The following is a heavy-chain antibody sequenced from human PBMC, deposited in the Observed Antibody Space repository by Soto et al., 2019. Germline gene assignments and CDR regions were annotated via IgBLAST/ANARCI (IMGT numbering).Heavy chain of an antibody. CDR3: ARGVEMATIGSYYYGMDV. Sequence: SETLSLTCTVSGGSISSYYWSWVRQPPGKGLEWIGYIYYSGSTNYNPSLKSRVTISVDTSKNQFSLKLSSVTAADTAVYYCARGVEMATIGSYYYGMDVWGQGTTVTVSS. CDR2: IYYSGST. D-gene: IGHD5-12*01. J-gene: IGHJ6*02. V-gene: IGHV4-59*01. CDR1: GGSISSYY.